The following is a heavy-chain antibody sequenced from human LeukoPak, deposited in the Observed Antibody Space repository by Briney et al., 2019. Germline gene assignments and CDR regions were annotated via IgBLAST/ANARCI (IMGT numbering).Heavy chain of an antibody. CDR2: ISSSSSYI. D-gene: IGHD6-19*01. CDR1: GFTFSSYS. CDR3: AGLSVTGYSSGRNVDY. J-gene: IGHJ4*02. Sequence: PGGSLRLSCAASGFTFSSYSMNWVRQAPGKGLEWVSSISSSSSYIYYADSVKGRFTISRDNAKNSLYLQMNSLRAEDTAVYYCAGLSVTGYSSGRNVDYWGQGTLVTVSS. V-gene: IGHV3-21*01.